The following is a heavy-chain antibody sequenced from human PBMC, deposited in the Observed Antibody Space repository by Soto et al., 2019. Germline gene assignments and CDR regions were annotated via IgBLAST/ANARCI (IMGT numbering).Heavy chain of an antibody. V-gene: IGHV4-39*01. CDR2: IYYSGST. J-gene: IGHJ5*02. Sequence: SETLSLTCTVSGGSTSSSSYYWGWIRQPPGKGLEWIGSIYYSGSTYYNPSLKSRVTISVDTSKNQFSLKLSSVTAADTAVYYCARQRGSGWSPRSNWFDPWGKGSLVTVSS. CDR1: GGSTSSSSYY. D-gene: IGHD6-19*01. CDR3: ARQRGSGWSPRSNWFDP.